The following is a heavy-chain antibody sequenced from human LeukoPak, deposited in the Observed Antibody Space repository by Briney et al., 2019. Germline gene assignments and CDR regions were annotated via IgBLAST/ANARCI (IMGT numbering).Heavy chain of an antibody. Sequence: PSETLSLTCTVSGGSILSSSYYWGWIRQPPGRGLEGIGSIYYSGSTHYNPSLKSRVTISVDTSKNQFSLKLSSVTAADTAVYYCARARFDDSSGYYYHYYYYMDVWGKGTTVTVSS. CDR1: GGSILSSSYY. D-gene: IGHD3-22*01. V-gene: IGHV4-39*07. J-gene: IGHJ6*03. CDR2: IYYSGST. CDR3: ARARFDDSSGYYYHYYYYMDV.